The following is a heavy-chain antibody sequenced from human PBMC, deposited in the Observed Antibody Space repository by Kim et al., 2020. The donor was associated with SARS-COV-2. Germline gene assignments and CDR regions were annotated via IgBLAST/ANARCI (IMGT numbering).Heavy chain of an antibody. Sequence: GGSLRLSCSASGFTFSSYGMHWVRQAPGKGLEWVAVISSDGSNKYYADSVKGRFTISRDNSKNTLFLQMNSLRTDDTAVYFCAKIWLVASGNYLSLDYWGQGTQVTVSS. V-gene: IGHV3-30*18. CDR3: AKIWLVASGNYLSLDY. J-gene: IGHJ4*02. D-gene: IGHD3-10*01. CDR1: GFTFSSYG. CDR2: ISSDGSNK.